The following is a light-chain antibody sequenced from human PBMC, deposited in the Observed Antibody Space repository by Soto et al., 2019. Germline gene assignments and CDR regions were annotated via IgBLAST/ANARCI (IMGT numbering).Light chain of an antibody. Sequence: EIVMTQSPATLSVSPWESATLSCRASQSISGNLAWYQQKPGLSPRLLIYHTSTRATGVPARFSGSGSGTEFSLTINSLQSEDSAVYYCQRYDNWPLTFGGGTKVDIK. J-gene: IGKJ4*01. CDR3: QRYDNWPLT. CDR1: QSISGN. V-gene: IGKV3-15*01. CDR2: HTS.